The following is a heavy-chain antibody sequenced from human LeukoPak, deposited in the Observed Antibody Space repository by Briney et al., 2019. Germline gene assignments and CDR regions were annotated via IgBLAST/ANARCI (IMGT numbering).Heavy chain of an antibody. CDR2: ISGSGIST. J-gene: IGHJ4*02. V-gene: IGHV3-23*01. CDR1: GFTFSDYG. CDR3: ARGRDGYNFDY. Sequence: GGSLRLSCAAAGFTFSDYGMNWVRQAPGKGLEWVSGISGSGISTYYADSVKGRFTISRDNSKNTLYLQMNSLRAEDTAVYYCARGRDGYNFDYWGQGTLVTVSS. D-gene: IGHD5-24*01.